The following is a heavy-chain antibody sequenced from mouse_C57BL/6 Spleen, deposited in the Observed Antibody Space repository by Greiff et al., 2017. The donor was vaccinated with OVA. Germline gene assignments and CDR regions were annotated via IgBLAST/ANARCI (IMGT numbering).Heavy chain of an antibody. J-gene: IGHJ1*03. CDR2: ISYSGST. D-gene: IGHD1-1*01. CDR3: ARSITTVVATDWYFDV. CDR1: GYSITSGYD. Sequence: ESGPGMVKPSQSLSLTCTVTGYSITSGYDWHWIRHFPGNKLEWMGYISYSGSTNYNPSLKSRISITHDTSKNHFFLKLNSVTTEDTATYYCARSITTVVATDWYFDVWGTGTTVTVSS. V-gene: IGHV3-1*01.